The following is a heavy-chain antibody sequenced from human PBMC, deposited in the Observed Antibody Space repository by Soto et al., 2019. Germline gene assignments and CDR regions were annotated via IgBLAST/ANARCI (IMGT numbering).Heavy chain of an antibody. CDR3: ARDPSKYYYYNMDV. CDR1: GFTFSSYV. J-gene: IGHJ6*02. V-gene: IGHV3-30-3*01. Sequence: QVQLVESGGGVVQPGRSLRLSCAASGFTFSSYVMHWVRQAPGKGLEWVAVISYDGSNKYYADSVKGRFTISRDNXXNTLYLQMNSLRAEDTAVYYCARDPSKYYYYNMDVWGQGTTVTVSS. CDR2: ISYDGSNK.